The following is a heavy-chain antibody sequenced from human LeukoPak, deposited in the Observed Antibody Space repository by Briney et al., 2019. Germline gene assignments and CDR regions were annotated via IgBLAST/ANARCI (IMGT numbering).Heavy chain of an antibody. CDR1: GGSISNWY. Sequence: SETLSLTCTVSGGSISNWYWSWIRQPAGKGLEWIGRIYISGSTNYNPSLKSRVTMSKDTSTNQVSLKLNSVTAADTAVYYCATGDQAFDHWGQGTLVTVSS. CDR2: IYISGST. CDR3: ATGDQAFDH. V-gene: IGHV4-4*07. J-gene: IGHJ4*02.